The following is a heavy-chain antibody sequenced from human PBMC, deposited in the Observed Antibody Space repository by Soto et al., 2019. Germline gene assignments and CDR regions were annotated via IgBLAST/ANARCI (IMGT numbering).Heavy chain of an antibody. J-gene: IGHJ6*02. CDR3: ARVTPGNNLYYFSGLDF. CDR2: ISYEGSNT. D-gene: IGHD1-1*01. Sequence: GGSLRLSCVASGFSFDTYGIHWVRQAPGKGLQWVALISYEGSNTYYADSVRGRFTISRDNSKNTLYLQMNALRPEDTGVYYCARVTPGNNLYYFSGLDFWGQGTSVTVSS. CDR1: GFSFDTYG. V-gene: IGHV3-30-3*01.